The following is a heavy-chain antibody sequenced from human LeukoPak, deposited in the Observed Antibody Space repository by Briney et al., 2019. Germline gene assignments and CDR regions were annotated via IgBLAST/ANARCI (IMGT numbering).Heavy chain of an antibody. CDR1: GFTFSNAW. J-gene: IGHJ4*02. D-gene: IGHD1-14*01. V-gene: IGHV3-15*01. CDR3: AREVYPAGGLVY. CDR2: IKSKTDGGTT. Sequence: GGSLRLSCAASGFTFSNAWMSWVRQAPGKGLEWVGRIKSKTDGGTTDYAAPVKGRFTISRDNSKNTLYLQMNSLRAEDTAVYYCAREVYPAGGLVYWGQGTLVTVSS.